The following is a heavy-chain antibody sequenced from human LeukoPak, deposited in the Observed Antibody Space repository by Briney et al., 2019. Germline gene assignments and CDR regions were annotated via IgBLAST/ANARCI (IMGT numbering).Heavy chain of an antibody. D-gene: IGHD3-3*01. Sequence: GGSLRLSCAASGFTFSDYSMNWVRQAPGKGLEWVSSITSSGTYIYYADSVKGRFTISRDNAKNSLYLQMNSLRAEDTAVYYCARDGITVDFWSGYYTGFDYWGQGTLVTVSS. CDR3: ARDGITVDFWSGYYTGFDY. CDR2: ITSSGTYI. J-gene: IGHJ4*02. CDR1: GFTFSDYS. V-gene: IGHV3-21*01.